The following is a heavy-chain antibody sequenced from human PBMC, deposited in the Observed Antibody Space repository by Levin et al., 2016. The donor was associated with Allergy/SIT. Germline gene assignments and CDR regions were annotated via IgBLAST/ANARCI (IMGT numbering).Heavy chain of an antibody. CDR2: ISYDGSNK. CDR1: GFTFSSYG. CDR3: AKDPSAGYFDY. J-gene: IGHJ4*02. Sequence: GESLKISCAASGFTFSSYGMHWVRQAPGKGLEWVAVISYDGSNKYYADSVKGRFTISRDNSKNTLYLQMNSLRAEDTAVYYCAKDPSAGYFDYWGQGTLVTVSS. V-gene: IGHV3-30*18. D-gene: IGHD6-13*01.